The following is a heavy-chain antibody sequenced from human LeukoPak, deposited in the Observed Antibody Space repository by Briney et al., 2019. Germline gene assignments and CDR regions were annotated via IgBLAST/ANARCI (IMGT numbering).Heavy chain of an antibody. CDR2: ISGSGGST. CDR1: GFSVDYNY. CDR3: AKGGGYSSSWYKL. V-gene: IGHV3-23*01. J-gene: IGHJ4*02. D-gene: IGHD6-13*01. Sequence: GGSLRLSCAASGFSVDYNYMTWVRQAPGRGLEWVSAISGSGGSTYYADSVKGRFTISRDNSKNTLYLQMNSLRAEDTAVYYCAKGGGYSSSWYKLWGQGTLVTVSS.